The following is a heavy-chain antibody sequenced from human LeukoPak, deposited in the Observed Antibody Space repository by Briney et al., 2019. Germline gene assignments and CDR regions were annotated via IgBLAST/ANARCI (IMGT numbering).Heavy chain of an antibody. J-gene: IGHJ5*02. D-gene: IGHD1/OR15-1a*01. Sequence: PAETLSLTCTVSGCTISSSGFHWGWIRQPPGTWLEWIGTTYYSGTTYYNPSLKSRVTISVDTFKNQFPLKLSSVTAADTAVYYCARHAALDTKRGWNNHNWFDPWGQGTLVTVSS. V-gene: IGHV4-39*01. CDR2: TYYSGTT. CDR1: GCTISSSGFH. CDR3: ARHAALDTKRGWNNHNWFDP.